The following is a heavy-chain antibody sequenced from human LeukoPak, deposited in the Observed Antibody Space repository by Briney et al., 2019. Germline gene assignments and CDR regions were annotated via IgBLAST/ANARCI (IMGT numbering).Heavy chain of an antibody. Sequence: GGSLRLSCAASGFTFSSYAMSWVRQAPGKGLEWVSAISGSGGGTYYADSVRGRFTISRDNSKNTLYLQMNSLRAEDTAVYYCAKQPITMVRAWIDYWGQGTLVTVSS. D-gene: IGHD3-10*01. CDR3: AKQPITMVRAWIDY. V-gene: IGHV3-23*01. CDR2: ISGSGGGT. CDR1: GFTFSSYA. J-gene: IGHJ4*02.